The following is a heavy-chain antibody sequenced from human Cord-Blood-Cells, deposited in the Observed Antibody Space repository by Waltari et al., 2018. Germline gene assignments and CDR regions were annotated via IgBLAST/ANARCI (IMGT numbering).Heavy chain of an antibody. CDR1: GFTFSSYS. V-gene: IGHV3-21*01. J-gene: IGHJ6*02. CDR3: ARGDAPYSSSWYGRYYYYYGMDV. Sequence: EVQLVESGGGLVKPGGSLRLSCAASGFTFSSYSMNWVRQAPGKGLEWVSSISSSSSYIYNADSVKGRFTISRDNAKNSLYLQMNSLRAEDTAVYYCARGDAPYSSSWYGRYYYYYGMDVWGQGTTVTVSS. D-gene: IGHD6-13*01. CDR2: ISSSSSYI.